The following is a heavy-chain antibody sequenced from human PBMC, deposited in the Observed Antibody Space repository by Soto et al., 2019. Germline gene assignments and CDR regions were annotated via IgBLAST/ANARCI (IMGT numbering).Heavy chain of an antibody. CDR3: VRQGIGNLHGLVDV. CDR2: VYSTGGT. CDR1: SGPTSSHN. J-gene: IGHJ6*02. Sequence: QVQLQQSGPGLVKPSGTLSLTCSVSSGPTSSHNWGWIRQTPGRGLEWIGYVYSTGGTSYNPSLNSRVTISADTSTNHISLTLTSVTAADTAVYYCVRQGIGNLHGLVDVWGQGTTVRVSS. V-gene: IGHV4-59*08. D-gene: IGHD1-1*01.